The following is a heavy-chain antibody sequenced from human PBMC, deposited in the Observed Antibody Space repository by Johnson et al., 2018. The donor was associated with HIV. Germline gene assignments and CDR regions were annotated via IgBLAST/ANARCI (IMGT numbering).Heavy chain of an antibody. V-gene: IGHV3-30-3*01. CDR3: ARNRPGSYGYRGAFEF. D-gene: IGHD5-18*01. CDR2: ISYDGSNK. Sequence: QVQLVESGGGVVQPGRSLRLSCAASGFTFSSYAMHWVRQAPGKGLEWVAVISYDGSNKYYADSVKGRFTISRDNSKNTLYLQMNSLRAEDTAVYYCARNRPGSYGYRGAFEFWGQGTMVTVSS. CDR1: GFTFSSYA. J-gene: IGHJ3*01.